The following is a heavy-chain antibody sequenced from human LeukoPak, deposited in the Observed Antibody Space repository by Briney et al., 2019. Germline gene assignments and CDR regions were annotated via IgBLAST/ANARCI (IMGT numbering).Heavy chain of an antibody. D-gene: IGHD3-10*01. Sequence: ETLSLTCTVSGGSISSYYWSWVRQAPGKGLEWVANIQQDGIKKYYVDSVEGRFTISGENAKNSLFLQMSSLRADDTAVYYCGRELDGSVDYWGQGTLVTVSS. CDR2: IQQDGIKK. CDR3: GRELDGSVDY. V-gene: IGHV3-7*01. J-gene: IGHJ4*02. CDR1: GGSISSYY.